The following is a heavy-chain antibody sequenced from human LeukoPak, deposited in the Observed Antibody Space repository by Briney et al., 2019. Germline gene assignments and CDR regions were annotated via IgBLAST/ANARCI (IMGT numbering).Heavy chain of an antibody. Sequence: PGRSLRLSCAASGFTFSLFGMHWVRQAPGKGLEWVALISYDGSNKWYADSVEGRFTTSRDNSKNTLYLQMSSLRAEDTAVYYCAKDEPRISATRPDYWGQGTLVSVSS. V-gene: IGHV3-30*18. J-gene: IGHJ4*02. CDR1: GFTFSLFG. D-gene: IGHD2-15*01. CDR2: ISYDGSNK. CDR3: AKDEPRISATRPDY.